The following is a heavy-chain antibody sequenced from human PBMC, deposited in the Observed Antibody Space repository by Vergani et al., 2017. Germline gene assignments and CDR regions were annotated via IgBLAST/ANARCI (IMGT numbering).Heavy chain of an antibody. V-gene: IGHV3-9*02. CDR1: GFTSAGYA. D-gene: IGHD6-6*01. Sequence: EVQLEESGGGLVLPGRSLRLSCVASGFTSAGYAMHWVRQAPGKGLEWVSGSSWNSNSIGYADSVKGRLTISRDNAKNSLYLQMNSLRAEDTALYYCAKDLGTSSGGGWFDPWCQGTLVTVSS. J-gene: IGHJ5*02. CDR3: AKDLGTSSGGGWFDP. CDR2: SSWNSNSI.